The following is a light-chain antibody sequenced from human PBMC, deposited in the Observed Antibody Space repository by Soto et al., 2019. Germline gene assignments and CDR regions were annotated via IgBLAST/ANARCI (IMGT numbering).Light chain of an antibody. CDR3: SSYTTSITYV. CDR1: SSDVGGYNY. CDR2: EVN. V-gene: IGLV2-8*01. Sequence: QSVLTQPPSASGSPGQSVTISCTGTSSDVGGYNYVSWYQQHPGKAPKVMIYEVNKRSSGVPDRFSGSKSGNTASLTVSGLQAEDEADYYCSSYTTSITYVFGTGTKVTVL. J-gene: IGLJ1*01.